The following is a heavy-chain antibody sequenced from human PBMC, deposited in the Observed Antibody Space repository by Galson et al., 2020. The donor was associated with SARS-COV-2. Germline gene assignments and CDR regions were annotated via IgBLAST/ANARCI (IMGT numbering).Heavy chain of an antibody. CDR1: GDSVNYFY. CDR3: ARHLRTSDRGIRTTYYYYGLDV. Sequence: ASETLSLTCTVSGDSVNYFYWSWIRQPPGKGLEWIGHIYSTGSTNYKPSLKSRVTISVDLSNNRVSLELRSVTAADTAVYYCARHLRTSDRGIRTTYYYYGLDVWGQGTTVIVSS. D-gene: IGHD3-10*01. CDR2: IYSTGST. V-gene: IGHV4-59*02. J-gene: IGHJ6*02.